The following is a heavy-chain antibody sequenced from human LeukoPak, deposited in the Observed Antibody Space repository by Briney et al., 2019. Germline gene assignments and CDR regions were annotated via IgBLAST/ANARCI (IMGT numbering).Heavy chain of an antibody. V-gene: IGHV3-21*01. CDR3: ARGNGGHLDY. J-gene: IGHJ4*02. CDR2: ISSSSSYI. D-gene: IGHD2-8*01. Sequence: GGSLRLSCAASGFTFSSYSMNWVRQAPGKGLEWVSSISSSSSYIYYADSVKGRFTISRDNAKNSLYLQMNSLRAEDMAVYYCARGNGGHLDYWGQGTLVTVSS. CDR1: GFTFSSYS.